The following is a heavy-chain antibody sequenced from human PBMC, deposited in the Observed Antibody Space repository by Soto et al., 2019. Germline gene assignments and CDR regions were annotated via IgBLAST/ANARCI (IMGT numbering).Heavy chain of an antibody. J-gene: IGHJ3*02. CDR3: ARSGYSSGWSDDAFDI. CDR1: GYTFTSYA. Sequence: QVQLVQSGAEVKKPGASVKVSCKASGYTFTSYAMHWVRQAPGQGLEWMGIINPSGGSTSYAQKFQGRVTMTRDTSTSTVYMELSSLRSEDTAVYYCARSGYSSGWSDDAFDIWGQGTMVTVSS. CDR2: INPSGGST. V-gene: IGHV1-46*03. D-gene: IGHD6-19*01.